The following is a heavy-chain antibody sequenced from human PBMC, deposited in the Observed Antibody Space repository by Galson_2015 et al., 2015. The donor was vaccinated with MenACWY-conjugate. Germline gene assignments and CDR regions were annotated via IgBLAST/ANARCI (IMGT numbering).Heavy chain of an antibody. CDR1: GYNFDTLW. V-gene: IGHV5-51*01. CDR3: VRHTHNTACSSMGF. CDR2: IYPGDSDT. D-gene: IGHD2/OR15-2a*01. Sequence: QSGAEVKKPGESLKISCKGSGYNFDTLWVAWVRQMPGKGLEWMGIIYPGDSDTKYGPSFQGQVTMSAAKSSSTVYLQWSSLKASDPAIYYCVRHTHNTACSSMGFWGQGTLVTVSS. J-gene: IGHJ4*02.